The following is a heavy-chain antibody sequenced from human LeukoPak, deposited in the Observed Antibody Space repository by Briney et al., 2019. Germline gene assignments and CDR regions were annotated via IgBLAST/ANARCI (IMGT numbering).Heavy chain of an antibody. CDR1: GFTFTTSA. CDR3: AKRGGESSGWGPFDY. Sequence: GGSLRLSCAASGFTFTTSAMCWVRQAPGKGLEWVSCIGNSGGDTVYADSVRGRFTVSRDTSRNTLFLEMNSLRAEDTAIYYCAKRGGESSGWGPFDYWGQGTLVTVSS. D-gene: IGHD6-19*01. J-gene: IGHJ4*02. V-gene: IGHV3-23*01. CDR2: IGNSGGDT.